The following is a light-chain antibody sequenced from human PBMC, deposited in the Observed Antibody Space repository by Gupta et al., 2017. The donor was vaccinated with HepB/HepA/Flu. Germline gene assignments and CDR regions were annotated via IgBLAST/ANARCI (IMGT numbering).Light chain of an antibody. V-gene: IGKV1-9*01. CDR1: QAISSY. CDR2: AAF. J-gene: IGKJ1*01. CDR3: QQLDNFPRT. Sequence: DIQLTQSPSFLSASVGDRVTITCRASQAISSYLAWYQQKPGKAPNLLIYAAFTLQSGVPSRFSGSGSGTEFTLTISSLQPEDFATYYCQQLDNFPRTFGQGTKVEIK.